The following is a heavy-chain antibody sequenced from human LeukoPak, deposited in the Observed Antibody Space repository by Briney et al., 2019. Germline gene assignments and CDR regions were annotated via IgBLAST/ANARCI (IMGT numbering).Heavy chain of an antibody. CDR3: AKDPRMGYFDWDFDY. CDR2: ISGSGGST. D-gene: IGHD3-9*01. Sequence: GGSLRLSCAASGFTFSSYAMSWVRQAPGKGLEWVSAISGSGGSTYYADSVKGRFTISRDNSKNTLYLQMNSLRAEDTAVYYRAKDPRMGYFDWDFDYWGQGTLVTVSS. J-gene: IGHJ4*02. CDR1: GFTFSSYA. V-gene: IGHV3-23*01.